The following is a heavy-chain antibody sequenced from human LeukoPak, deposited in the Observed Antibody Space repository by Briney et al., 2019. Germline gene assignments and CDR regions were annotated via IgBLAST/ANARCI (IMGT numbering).Heavy chain of an antibody. J-gene: IGHJ3*02. CDR1: GFTFSSYW. Sequence: PGGSLRLSRAASGFTFSSYWMHWVRQAPGKGLVWVSRINSDGSSTSYADSVKGRFTIFRDNAKNTLYLQMNNLRAEDTAVYYCSSGNSHAFDIWGQGTMVTVSS. CDR2: INSDGSST. D-gene: IGHD4-23*01. V-gene: IGHV3-74*01. CDR3: SSGNSHAFDI.